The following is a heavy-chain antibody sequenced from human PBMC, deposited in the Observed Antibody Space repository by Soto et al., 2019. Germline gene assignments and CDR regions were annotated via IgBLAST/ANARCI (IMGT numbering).Heavy chain of an antibody. CDR2: ISSSSSYI. CDR1: GFTFSSYS. J-gene: IGHJ5*02. CDR3: ARDLAAADETYNWFDP. D-gene: IGHD6-13*01. V-gene: IGHV3-21*01. Sequence: PGGSLRLSCAASGFTFSSYSMNWVRQAPGKGLEWVSPISSSSSYIYYADSVKGRFTISRDNAKNSLYLQMNSLRAEDTAVYYCARDLAAADETYNWFDPWGQGTLVTVSS.